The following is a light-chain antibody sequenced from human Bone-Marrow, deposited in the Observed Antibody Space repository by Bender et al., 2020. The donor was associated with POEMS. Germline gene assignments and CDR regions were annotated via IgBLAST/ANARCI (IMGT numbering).Light chain of an antibody. Sequence: QSVLTQPPSASGTPGQSVAISCSGPSSNFGNNAANWYQHVPGTAPKLLIYSNNQRPSGVPDRFSASTSGTSASLAISGLHSDDEADYYCSSWDDSLNGWVFGGGTKLTVL. V-gene: IGLV1-44*01. CDR3: SSWDDSLNGWV. CDR1: SSNFGNNA. CDR2: SNN. J-gene: IGLJ3*02.